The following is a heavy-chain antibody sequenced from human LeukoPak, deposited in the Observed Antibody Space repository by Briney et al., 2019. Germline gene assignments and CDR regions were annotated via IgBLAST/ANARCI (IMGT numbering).Heavy chain of an antibody. CDR1: GYTFSDYY. J-gene: IGHJ4*02. D-gene: IGHD2-21*01. V-gene: IGHV1-46*01. CDR2: INHKGGST. Sequence: ASVKVSCKPSGYTFSDYYIHWVRQAPGQGVEWVGMINHKGGSTRFPQTFQGRVTMTGDTSTSTVYMDLSPLSSDDTPVYFCARESTYCGGGNCYPRFDYWGQGTLVTVSS. CDR3: ARESTYCGGGNCYPRFDY.